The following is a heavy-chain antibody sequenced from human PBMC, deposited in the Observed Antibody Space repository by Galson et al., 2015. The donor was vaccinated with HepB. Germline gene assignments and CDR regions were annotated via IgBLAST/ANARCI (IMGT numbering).Heavy chain of an antibody. D-gene: IGHD3-10*01. J-gene: IGHJ6*02. CDR2: IRYDGSND. CDR1: GFTFSTFG. CDR3: ARASMVRGVITSYYYFYGMDV. V-gene: IGHV3-30*02. Sequence: SLRLSCATSGFTFSTFGMHWVRQAPGKGLEWVAFIRYDGSNDYYAHSVWGRFTISRDNSKNTLYLQMNSLRGEDTAVYYCARASMVRGVITSYYYFYGMDVWGQGTAVTVSS.